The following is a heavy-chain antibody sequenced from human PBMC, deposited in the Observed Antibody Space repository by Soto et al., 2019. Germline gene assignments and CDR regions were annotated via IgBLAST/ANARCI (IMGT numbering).Heavy chain of an antibody. V-gene: IGHV4-39*01. Sequence: SETLSLTCTVSGGSISSSSYYWGWIRQPPGKGLEWIGSIYYSGSTYYNPSLKSRVTISVDTSKNQFSLKLSSVTAADTAVYYCARHESSRDVDTAMVSYYYYGMDVWGQGTTVTVSS. CDR3: ARHESSRDVDTAMVSYYYYGMDV. CDR1: GGSISSSSYY. D-gene: IGHD5-18*01. CDR2: IYYSGST. J-gene: IGHJ6*02.